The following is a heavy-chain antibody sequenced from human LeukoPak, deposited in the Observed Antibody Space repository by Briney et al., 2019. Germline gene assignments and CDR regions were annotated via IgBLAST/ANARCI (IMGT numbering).Heavy chain of an antibody. Sequence: SETLSLTCTVSGGSISSTTYYWGWIRQPPGKGLEWIGSIYYSGNTHYNPSLYSRATISVDTSKNQFSLKLRSVTAADTAVYYCARVPRSYYYYYYMDVWGKGTTVTVSS. CDR1: GGSISSTTYY. CDR3: ARVPRSYYYYYYMDV. J-gene: IGHJ6*03. CDR2: IYYSGNT. V-gene: IGHV4-39*07.